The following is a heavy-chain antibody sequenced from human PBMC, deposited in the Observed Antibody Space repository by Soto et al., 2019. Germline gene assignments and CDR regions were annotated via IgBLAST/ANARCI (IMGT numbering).Heavy chain of an antibody. D-gene: IGHD6-19*01. J-gene: IGHJ4*02. Sequence: GESLRPSCAASGFTFSSYAISWVRQAPRKGMEWVSAISGSGGSTYYADSVKGRFTISRDNSKNTLYLQMNSLRAEDTAVYYCAMVGFKTYSSGWYRGQYFDYWGQGTLVTVSS. CDR2: ISGSGGST. V-gene: IGHV3-23*01. CDR3: AMVGFKTYSSGWYRGQYFDY. CDR1: GFTFSSYA.